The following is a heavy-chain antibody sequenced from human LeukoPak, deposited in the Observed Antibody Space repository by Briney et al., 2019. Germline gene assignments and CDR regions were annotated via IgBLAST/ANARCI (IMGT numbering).Heavy chain of an antibody. D-gene: IGHD2-15*01. V-gene: IGHV3-11*06. CDR3: AREVVTRQDLDV. CDR1: GITFSDYH. Sequence: GGSLRLSCAASGITFSDYHMTWIRQAPGKGLEWVSYISGSSSNINYADSVKGRFTISRDNAKSSLYRQMNSLRAEDTAIYYCAREVVTRQDLDVWGQGTTVTVSS. CDR2: ISGSSSNI. J-gene: IGHJ6*02.